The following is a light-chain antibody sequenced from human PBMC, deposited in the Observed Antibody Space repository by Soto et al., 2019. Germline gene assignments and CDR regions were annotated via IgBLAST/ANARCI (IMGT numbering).Light chain of an antibody. CDR3: QQTDSTPQT. Sequence: DIQMTQSPSSLSASVGDRVTISCRASQSIRNYVSWYQQKPGTAPKLLIRAASTLQSGVPSRFSGSGSGTDFTLTISSLQIEHFTTYFCQQTDSTPQTFGQGTNVEI. J-gene: IGKJ1*01. V-gene: IGKV1-39*01. CDR2: AAS. CDR1: QSIRNY.